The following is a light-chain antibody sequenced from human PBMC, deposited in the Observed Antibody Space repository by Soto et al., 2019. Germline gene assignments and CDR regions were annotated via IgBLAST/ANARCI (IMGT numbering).Light chain of an antibody. Sequence: QSALTQPASVSGSPGQSTPSSSTGTAINVGAYNYVSWYQQYPGKAPKLMIYEVSNGPSGDSNRFSGSKSGNTASLTISGLQAEDEADYYCSSYTTGATYVFGSGTKLTVL. CDR2: EVS. J-gene: IGLJ1*01. CDR3: SSYTTGATYV. V-gene: IGLV2-14*01. CDR1: AINVGAYNY.